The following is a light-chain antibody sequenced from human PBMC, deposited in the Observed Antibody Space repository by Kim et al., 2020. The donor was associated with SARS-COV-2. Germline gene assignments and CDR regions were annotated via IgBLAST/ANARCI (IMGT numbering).Light chain of an antibody. J-gene: IGLJ3*02. CDR1: TSNIRSNS. V-gene: IGLV1-44*01. Sequence: GRRVTISCSGGTSNIRSNSVHWYQQVPGTAPKLLIFTDNKRPSGVPDRFSGAKSGASASLAISGLQSEDEADYYCATWDDSLNGWVFGGGTKLTVL. CDR3: ATWDDSLNGWV. CDR2: TDN.